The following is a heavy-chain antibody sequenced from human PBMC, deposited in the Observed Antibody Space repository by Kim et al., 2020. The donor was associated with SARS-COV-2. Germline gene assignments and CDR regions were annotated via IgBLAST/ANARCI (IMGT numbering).Heavy chain of an antibody. V-gene: IGHV4-39*01. CDR1: GGSISSSSYY. CDR3: ARHVIIVGAPDAFDI. Sequence: SETLSLTCTVSGGSISSSSYYWGWIRQPPGKGLEWIGSIYYSGSTYYNPSLKSRVTISVDTSKNQFSLKLSSVTAADTAVYYCARHVIIVGAPDAFDIWGQGTMVTVSS. CDR2: IYYSGST. J-gene: IGHJ3*02. D-gene: IGHD1-26*01.